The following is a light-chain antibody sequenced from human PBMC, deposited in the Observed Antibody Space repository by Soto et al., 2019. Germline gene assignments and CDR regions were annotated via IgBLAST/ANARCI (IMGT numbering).Light chain of an antibody. J-gene: IGKJ1*01. CDR1: QSVSSN. V-gene: IGKV3D-15*01. CDR2: GAS. CDR3: QQSYNTPRT. Sequence: EIVMTQSPATLSVSPGERATLSCRASQSVSSNLAWYQQKPGQAPRLLIYGASNRATGIPDRFSGSGSGTHFTLTISSLQPEDFATYYCQQSYNTPRTFGQGTKVDI.